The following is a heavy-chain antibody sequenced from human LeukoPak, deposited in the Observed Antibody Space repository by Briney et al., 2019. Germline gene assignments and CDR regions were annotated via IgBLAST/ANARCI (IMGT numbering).Heavy chain of an antibody. J-gene: IGHJ4*02. V-gene: IGHV3-48*01. CDR3: ARGPGSSGRYFFLDY. CDR1: GFTFSSYS. CDR2: ISGSTITI. D-gene: IGHD6-19*01. Sequence: GGSLRLSCAASGFTFSSYSMNWVRQAPGKGLEWISYISGSTITINYADSVRGRLTISRDNAKNSLYLQMNSLRAEDTAVYYCARGPGSSGRYFFLDYWGQGTLVTVSS.